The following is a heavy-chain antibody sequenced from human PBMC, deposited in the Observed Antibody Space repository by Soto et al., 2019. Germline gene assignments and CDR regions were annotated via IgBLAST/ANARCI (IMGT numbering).Heavy chain of an antibody. CDR1: GGSVSSGSYY. Sequence: QVQLQESGPGLVKPSETLSLTCTVSGGSVSSGSYYWSWIRQPPGKGLEWIGYIYYSGSTNYNPCLTRRFPIPVDTSNTPSSRKLSSVPPAGTALYYCARVKDSRVRSFDWYFDLWGRGTLVTVSS. D-gene: IGHD3-22*01. CDR2: IYYSGST. CDR3: ARVKDSRVRSFDWYFDL. J-gene: IGHJ2*01. V-gene: IGHV4-61*01.